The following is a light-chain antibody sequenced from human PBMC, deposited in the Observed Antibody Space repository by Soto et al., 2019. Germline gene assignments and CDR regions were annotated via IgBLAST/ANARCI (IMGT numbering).Light chain of an antibody. Sequence: QSVLTQPPSASGTPGQRVTISCSGDSSSIERNTVSWYQQLPGMAPKLMIHEVTKRPSGVPDRFSGSKSGNTASLTVSGLQGEDEADYYCSSYAGSNNLVFGGGTQLTVL. V-gene: IGLV1-44*01. J-gene: IGLJ2*01. CDR3: SSYAGSNNLV. CDR2: EVT. CDR1: SSSIERNT.